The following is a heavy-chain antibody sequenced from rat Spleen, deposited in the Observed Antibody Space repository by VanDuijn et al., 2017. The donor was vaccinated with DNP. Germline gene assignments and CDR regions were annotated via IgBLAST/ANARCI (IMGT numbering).Heavy chain of an antibody. J-gene: IGHJ2*01. V-gene: IGHV5-31*01. Sequence: EVQLVESGGDLVQPGRSLKLSCVASGFTFNNYWMTWIRQVPGKGLEWVASITSSGGSTYYPDSVKGRFTISRDNAKNTLYLQMNSLRSEDTATYYCARGDSYAYWGQGVMVTVSS. CDR3: ARGDSYAY. CDR2: ITSSGGST. D-gene: IGHD1-12*01. CDR1: GFTFNNYW.